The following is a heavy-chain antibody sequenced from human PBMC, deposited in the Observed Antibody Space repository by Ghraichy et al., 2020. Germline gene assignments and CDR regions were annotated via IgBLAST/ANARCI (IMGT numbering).Heavy chain of an antibody. CDR1: GFTFSSYA. D-gene: IGHD6-13*01. CDR2: ISGSGGST. J-gene: IGHJ4*02. V-gene: IGHV3-23*01. CDR3: ANSGSSWYVLTRPFDY. Sequence: GGSLRLSCAASGFTFSSYALSWVRQAPGKGLEWVSAISGSGGSTYYADSVKGRFTISRDNSKNTLYLQMNSLRAEDTAVYYCANSGSSWYVLTRPFDYWGQGTLVTVSS.